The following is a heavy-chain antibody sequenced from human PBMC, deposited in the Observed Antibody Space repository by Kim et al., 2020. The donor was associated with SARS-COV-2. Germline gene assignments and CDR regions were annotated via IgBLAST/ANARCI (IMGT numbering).Heavy chain of an antibody. D-gene: IGHD6-19*01. V-gene: IGHV1-46*01. CDR2: ITPNSCDT. CDR3: ARDLSGGWSFDF. Sequence: ASVKVSCKASGYTFTSNHMHWVRQAPGQGLEWMGMITPNSCDTRYAQKFQGRVTMTRDTSTSTFYMVLSSLRSEDTAIYYCARDLSGGWSFDFWGQGTLVTVSS. J-gene: IGHJ4*02. CDR1: GYTFTSNH.